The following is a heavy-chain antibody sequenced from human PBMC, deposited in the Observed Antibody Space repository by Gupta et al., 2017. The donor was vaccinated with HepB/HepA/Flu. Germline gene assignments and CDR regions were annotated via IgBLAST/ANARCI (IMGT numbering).Heavy chain of an antibody. V-gene: IGHV4-4*02. CDR1: GGSISSSNW. J-gene: IGHJ5*02. CDR3: ARGVYLTKGGRFGP. Sequence: QVQLQQSGPGLVKPSGTLSLTCVVSGGSISSSNWWSWVRQPPGKGLEWIGGIFYTGGTNYHPSLMSRLTISLDESNNQFSLNLSSVTAADTAVYFCARGVYLTKGGRFGPWGQGTLVTVSS. CDR2: IFYTGGT. D-gene: IGHD2-8*01.